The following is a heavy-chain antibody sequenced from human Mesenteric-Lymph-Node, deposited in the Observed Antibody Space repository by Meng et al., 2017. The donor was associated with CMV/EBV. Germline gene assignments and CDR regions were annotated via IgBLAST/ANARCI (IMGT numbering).Heavy chain of an antibody. V-gene: IGHV1-69*05. J-gene: IGHJ6*02. D-gene: IGHD6-13*01. CDR3: ARAGWAAAGYYYYYGMDV. CDR1: GGTFSSYA. CDR2: TIPIFGTA. Sequence: SVKVSCKSSGGTFSSYAISWVRQAPGQGLEWMGGTIPIFGTANYAQKFQGRVTITTDESTSTAYMELSSLRSEDTAVYYCARAGWAAAGYYYYYGMDVWGQGTTVTVSS.